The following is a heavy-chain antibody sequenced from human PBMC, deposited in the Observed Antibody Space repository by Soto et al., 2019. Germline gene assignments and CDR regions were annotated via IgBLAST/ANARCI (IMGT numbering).Heavy chain of an antibody. Sequence: EVQVLQSGGGLVPPGGSLRLSCAGSGFTFINTGMSWVRQAPGQGLEWVSAITGNGDTTYYADSVKGRFTISRDNSKSTLDLQMNSMRAEDTAVDYCAKIDGYFDYWGQGTLVTVSS. V-gene: IGHV3-23*01. D-gene: IGHD3-22*01. CDR2: ITGNGDTT. CDR3: AKIDGYFDY. J-gene: IGHJ4*02. CDR1: GFTFINTG.